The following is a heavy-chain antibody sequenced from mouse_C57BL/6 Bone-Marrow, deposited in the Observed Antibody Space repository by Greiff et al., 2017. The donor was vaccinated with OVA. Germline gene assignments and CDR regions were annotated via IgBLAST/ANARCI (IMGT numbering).Heavy chain of an antibody. CDR3: ARSYYSNYGGFAY. V-gene: IGHV1-59*01. CDR1: GYTFTSYW. CDR2: IDPSDSYT. J-gene: IGHJ3*01. Sequence: QVQLQQPGAELVRPGTSVKLSCKASGYTFTSYWMHWVKQRPGQGLEWIGVIDPSDSYTNYNQKFKGKATLTVDTSSSTAYMQLSSLTSEVSAVYYCARSYYSNYGGFAYWGQGTLVTVSA. D-gene: IGHD2-5*01.